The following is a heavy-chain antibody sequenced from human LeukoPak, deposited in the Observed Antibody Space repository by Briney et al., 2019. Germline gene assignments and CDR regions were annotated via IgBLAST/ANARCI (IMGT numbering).Heavy chain of an antibody. D-gene: IGHD1-1*01. CDR3: ARELADAFDI. CDR1: GGSISRGGYS. Sequence: SQTLSLTCAVSGGSISRGGYSRRWIRQPPGKGLEWIGYIYHSGSTYYNPSLKSRVTISVDRSKNQFSLKLSSVTAADTAVYYCARELADAFDIWGQGTMVTVSS. J-gene: IGHJ3*02. CDR2: IYHSGST. V-gene: IGHV4-30-2*01.